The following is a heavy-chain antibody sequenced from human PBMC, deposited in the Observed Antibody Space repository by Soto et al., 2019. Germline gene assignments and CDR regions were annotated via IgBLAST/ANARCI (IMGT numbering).Heavy chain of an antibody. J-gene: IGHJ5*02. CDR2: IYYSGST. CDR1: GGSISSGDYY. CDR3: ARDHFLLDNWFDP. D-gene: IGHD3-3*02. V-gene: IGHV4-30-4*01. Sequence: PSETLSLTCTVSGGSISSGDYYWSWIRQPPGKGLEWIGYIYYSGSTYYNPSLKSRVTISVDTSKNQFSLELSSVTAADTAVYYCARDHFLLDNWFDPWGQGTLVTVSS.